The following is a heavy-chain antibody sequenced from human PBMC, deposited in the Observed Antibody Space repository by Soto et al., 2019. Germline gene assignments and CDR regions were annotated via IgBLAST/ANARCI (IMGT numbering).Heavy chain of an antibody. D-gene: IGHD1-1*01. J-gene: IGHJ4*02. CDR1: GKTLTELS. Sequence: ASVKFSCKVSGKTLTELSMHWVRQAPGKGLEWMGGFDPEDGERIYAQSFQGRVSMTEDTSTYTAYLELSSLRTEDTAVYDCTSRLRAWYDLYYFHNWGQGTLVTVSS. CDR2: FDPEDGER. V-gene: IGHV1-24*01. CDR3: TSRLRAWYDLYYFHN.